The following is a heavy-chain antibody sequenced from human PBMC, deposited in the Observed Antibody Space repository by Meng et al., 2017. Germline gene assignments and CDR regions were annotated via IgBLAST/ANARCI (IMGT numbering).Heavy chain of an antibody. CDR3: ARERRDGNSVDY. V-gene: IGHV3-11*04. CDR2: ISSSGSTI. J-gene: IGHJ4*02. D-gene: IGHD4-23*01. Sequence: GESLKISCAASGFTFSDYYMSWIRQAPGKGLEWVSYISSSGSTIYYADSVKGRFTISRDNAKNSLYLQMNSLRAEDTAVYYCARERRDGNSVDYWGQGTLVTVSS. CDR1: GFTFSDYY.